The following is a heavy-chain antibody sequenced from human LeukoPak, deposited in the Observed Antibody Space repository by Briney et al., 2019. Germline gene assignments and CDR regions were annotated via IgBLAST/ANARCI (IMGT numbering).Heavy chain of an antibody. V-gene: IGHV4-4*07. Sequence: SETLSLTCTVSGGSISSYYWSWIRQPAGKGLEWIGRIYTSGSTNYNPSLKSRVTMSVDTSKNQFSLKLSSVTDADTAVYYCARDDVLLWFGELLFAGAFDIWGQGTMVTVSS. CDR2: IYTSGST. CDR1: GGSISSYY. J-gene: IGHJ3*02. CDR3: ARDDVLLWFGELLFAGAFDI. D-gene: IGHD3-10*01.